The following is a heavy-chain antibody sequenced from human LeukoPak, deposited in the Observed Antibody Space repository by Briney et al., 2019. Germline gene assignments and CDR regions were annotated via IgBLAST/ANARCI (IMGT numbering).Heavy chain of an antibody. D-gene: IGHD3-3*01. CDR2: ISGSGGSA. J-gene: IGHJ4*02. CDR3: AKSTPGFLEWLFFDY. V-gene: IGHV3-23*01. Sequence: SGGSLRLSCAASGFTFSTYAMSWVRQAPGKGLDWVSSISGSGGSASYADSAKVRFTISRYNSNNTLNLQMNSLRAKATATYDCAKSTPGFLEWLFFDYWGQGTLVTVSP. CDR1: GFTFSTYA.